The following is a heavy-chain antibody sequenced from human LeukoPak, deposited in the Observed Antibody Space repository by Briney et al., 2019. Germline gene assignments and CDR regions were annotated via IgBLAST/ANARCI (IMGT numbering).Heavy chain of an antibody. CDR3: ARYFDWSDAFDV. CDR1: GGSISSHY. D-gene: IGHD3-9*01. V-gene: IGHV4-59*11. J-gene: IGHJ3*01. Sequence: SETLSLTCTVSGGSISSHYWSWIRQPPGKGLEWIGYIYYSGSTNYNPSLKGRVTISLGTSKNQFSLKLSSVTAADTAVYYCARYFDWSDAFDVWGQGTMDTVSS. CDR2: IYYSGST.